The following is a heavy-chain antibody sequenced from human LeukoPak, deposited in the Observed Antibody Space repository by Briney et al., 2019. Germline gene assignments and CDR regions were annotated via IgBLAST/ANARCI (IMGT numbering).Heavy chain of an antibody. CDR1: GFTFSSYS. V-gene: IGHV3-48*01. CDR3: ARISGGTITYYYYYMDV. CDR2: ISSSSSTI. Sequence: GGSLRLSCAASGFTFSSYSMNWVRQAPGKGLEWVSYISSSSSTIYYADSVKGRFTISRDNAKNSLYLQMNSLRAEDTAVYYCARISGGTITYYYYYMDVWGKGTTVTVSS. J-gene: IGHJ6*03. D-gene: IGHD1-1*01.